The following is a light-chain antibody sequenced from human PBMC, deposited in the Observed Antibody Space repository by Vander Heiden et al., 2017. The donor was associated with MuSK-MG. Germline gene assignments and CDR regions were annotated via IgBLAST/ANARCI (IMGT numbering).Light chain of an antibody. CDR2: LAS. V-gene: IGKV2-28*01. J-gene: IGKJ2*01. CDR1: QSLLHSNGHTY. Sequence: DIVMTQSPLSLPVTPGEPASISCRSSQSLLHSNGHTYLDWYLQKPGQSPQLLIYLASNRAPGVPDRFSGSGSGTDFTLKISRVEAEDVGVYFCRQALQTPRTFGPGTKLEIK. CDR3: RQALQTPRT.